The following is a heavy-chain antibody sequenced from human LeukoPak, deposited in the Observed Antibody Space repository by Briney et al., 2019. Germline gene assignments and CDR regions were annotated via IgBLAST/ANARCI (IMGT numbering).Heavy chain of an antibody. D-gene: IGHD1-26*01. J-gene: IGHJ4*02. CDR3: ARGVTSGRLDY. V-gene: IGHV3-53*01. CDR1: GFTFSSYA. Sequence: GGSLRLSCAASGFTFSSYAMSWVRQAPGKGLEWVSVIYSGGSTYYADSVKGRFTISRDNSKNTLYLQMNSLRAEDTAVYYCARGVTSGRLDYWGQGTLVTVSS. CDR2: IYSGGST.